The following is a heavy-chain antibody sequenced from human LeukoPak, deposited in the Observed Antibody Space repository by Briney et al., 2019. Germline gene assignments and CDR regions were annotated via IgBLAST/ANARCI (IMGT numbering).Heavy chain of an antibody. V-gene: IGHV3-30-3*01. CDR2: ISYDGSNK. CDR1: GFTFSNYA. CDR3: ASTLGTALDY. Sequence: RGSLRLSCAASGFTFSNYAIHWVRQAPGKGLEWVAVISYDGSNKYYADSVKGRFTISRDNSKNTLYLQMNSLSAEDTAVYYCASTLGTALDYWGQGTLVTVSS. D-gene: IGHD1/OR15-1a*01. J-gene: IGHJ4*02.